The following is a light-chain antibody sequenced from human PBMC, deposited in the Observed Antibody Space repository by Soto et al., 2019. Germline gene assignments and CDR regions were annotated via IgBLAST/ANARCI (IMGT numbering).Light chain of an antibody. CDR2: GVS. CDR1: QSVSNN. Sequence: QSVSNNWLAWYQQKPGQAPRLLIYGVSTRATGIPARFSGSGSGTDFTLTISSLEPEDFAVYYCQQRSNWPPITFGQGTRLEIK. J-gene: IGKJ5*01. V-gene: IGKV3-11*01. CDR3: QQRSNWPPIT.